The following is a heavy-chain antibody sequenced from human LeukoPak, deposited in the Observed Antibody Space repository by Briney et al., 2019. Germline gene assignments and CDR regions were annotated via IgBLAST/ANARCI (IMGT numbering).Heavy chain of an antibody. Sequence: GGSLRLSCAASGFTLRDYYMSWIRQAPGKGLEWVSYISSADSTTYYADSVKGRFTISRDNAKNSLHLQMNSLRAEDTAIYYCTRDLLVDYHYHMGVWGRGTTVTVSS. D-gene: IGHD2-21*01. CDR3: TRDLLVDYHYHMGV. CDR2: ISSADSTT. V-gene: IGHV3-11*04. J-gene: IGHJ6*03. CDR1: GFTLRDYY.